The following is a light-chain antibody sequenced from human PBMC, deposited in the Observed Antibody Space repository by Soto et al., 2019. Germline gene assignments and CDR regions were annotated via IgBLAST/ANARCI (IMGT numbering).Light chain of an antibody. CDR2: AAS. CDR3: LQYNDWPVYT. J-gene: IGKJ2*01. Sequence: EVVMTQSPVNLSVSPGERATLSCRASQSVSTHLAWYQQKPGQAPKLLIYAASTRVTGISARFSGSGSGTEFSLTISSLQCEDFGIYYCLQYNDWPVYTFGQGTNVEVK. CDR1: QSVSTH. V-gene: IGKV3-15*01.